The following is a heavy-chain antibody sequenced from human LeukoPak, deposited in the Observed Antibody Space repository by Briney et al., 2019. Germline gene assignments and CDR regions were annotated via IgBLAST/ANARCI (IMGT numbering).Heavy chain of an antibody. J-gene: IGHJ4*02. Sequence: GGSLRLSCAASGLTFSNAWMSWVRQAPGKGLEWVGRIKSKIDGGTRDYAAPVKGRFTISSDDSKNTLYLQMNSLKIEDTAIYYCTTGMTKYTSGLNYWGQGTLVTVSS. D-gene: IGHD6-19*01. CDR1: GLTFSNAW. CDR3: TTGMTKYTSGLNY. V-gene: IGHV3-15*01. CDR2: IKSKIDGGTR.